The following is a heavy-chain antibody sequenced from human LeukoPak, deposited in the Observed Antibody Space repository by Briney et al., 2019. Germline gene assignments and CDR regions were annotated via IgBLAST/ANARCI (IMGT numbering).Heavy chain of an antibody. CDR2: IYYSGST. J-gene: IGHJ6*02. D-gene: IGHD3-10*01. V-gene: IGHV4-30-4*01. CDR1: GGSISSGDYY. Sequence: SQTLSLTCTVSGGSISSGDYYWSWIRQPPGKGLEWIGYIYYSGSTYYNPSLESRVTISVDTSKDQFSLKLSSVTAADTAVYYCASSRGSGSYYMDYYYYYYGMDVWGQGTTVTVSS. CDR3: ASSRGSGSYYMDYYYYYYGMDV.